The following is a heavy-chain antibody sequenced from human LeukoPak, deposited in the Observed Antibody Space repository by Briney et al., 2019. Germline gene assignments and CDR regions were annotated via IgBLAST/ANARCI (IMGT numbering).Heavy chain of an antibody. J-gene: IGHJ6*03. Sequence: PSETLSLTCAVYGGSFSGYYWSWTRQPPGKGLEWIGEINHSGSTNYNPSLKSRVTISVDTSKNQFSLKLSSVTAADTAVYYCARGTSTIFGVASYYYYMDVWGKGTTVTVSS. CDR1: GGSFSGYY. V-gene: IGHV4-34*01. D-gene: IGHD3-3*01. CDR3: ARGTSTIFGVASYYYYMDV. CDR2: INHSGST.